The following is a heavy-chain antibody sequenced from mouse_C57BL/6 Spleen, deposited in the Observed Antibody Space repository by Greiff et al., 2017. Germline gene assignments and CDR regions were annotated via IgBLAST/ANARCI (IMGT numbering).Heavy chain of an antibody. V-gene: IGHV1-52*01. CDR3: ARLEILSAMDY. Sequence: VQLQQPGAELVRPGSSVKLSCKASGYTFTSYWMHWVKQRPIQGLEWIGNIDPSDSETHYNQKFKDKATLTVDKSSSTAYMQLSSLTSEDSAVYYCARLEILSAMDYWGQGTSGTVSS. CDR1: GYTFTSYW. CDR2: IDPSDSET. J-gene: IGHJ4*01.